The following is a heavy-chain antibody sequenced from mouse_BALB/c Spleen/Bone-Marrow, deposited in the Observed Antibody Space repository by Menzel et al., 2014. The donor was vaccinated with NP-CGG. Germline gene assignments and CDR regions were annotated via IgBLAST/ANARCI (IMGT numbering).Heavy chain of an antibody. D-gene: IGHD2-3*01. CDR3: VRGGWLLRFAL. J-gene: IGHJ3*01. Sequence: VQLQQSGAELVQPGASVKLSCTASGFNIKDTYIHWVKQRPEQGLEWIGGIDPANGNTKYDPKFLGKATITADTSSNTDYLQLNSLTYEDTAVYCCVRGGWLLRFALWGDGTLAT. CDR2: IDPANGNT. CDR1: GFNIKDTY. V-gene: IGHV14-3*02.